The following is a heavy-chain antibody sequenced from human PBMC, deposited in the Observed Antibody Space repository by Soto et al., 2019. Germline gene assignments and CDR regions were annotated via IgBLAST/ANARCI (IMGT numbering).Heavy chain of an antibody. CDR1: GFTFSSYS. D-gene: IGHD7-27*01. CDR2: ISSSSSYI. CDR3: AREGGTGDRGFDI. V-gene: IGHV3-21*01. Sequence: GGSLRLSCAASGFTFSSYSMNWVRQAPGKGLEWVSSISSSSSYIYYADSVKGRFTISRDNAKNSLYLQMNSLRAEDTAVYYCAREGGTGDRGFDIWGQGTMVTVSS. J-gene: IGHJ3*02.